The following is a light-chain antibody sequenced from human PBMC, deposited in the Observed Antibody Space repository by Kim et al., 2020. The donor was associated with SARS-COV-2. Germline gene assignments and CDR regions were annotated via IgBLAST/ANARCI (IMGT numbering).Light chain of an antibody. V-gene: IGKV3-20*01. Sequence: PGERATLSCRASQSVSSAYLAWYQQKPGQAPRLLIYATSFRAAGIPDRFSGSGSGTDFTLTISRLEPEDFAVYSCQQYGTSRTFGQGTKVDI. CDR2: ATS. CDR1: QSVSSAY. J-gene: IGKJ1*01. CDR3: QQYGTSRT.